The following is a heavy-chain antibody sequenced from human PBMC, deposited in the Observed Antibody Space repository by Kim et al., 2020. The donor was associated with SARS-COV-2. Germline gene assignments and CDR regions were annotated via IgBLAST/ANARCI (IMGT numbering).Heavy chain of an antibody. V-gene: IGHV3-30*04. D-gene: IGHD5-12*01. Sequence: GGSLRLSCAASGFTFSSYAMHWVRQAPGKGLEWVAVISYDGSNKYYADSVKGRFTISRDNSKNTLYLQMNSLRAEDTAVYYCASPAGYKRGVGYWGQGTLVTVSS. CDR1: GFTFSSYA. J-gene: IGHJ4*02. CDR3: ASPAGYKRGVGY. CDR2: ISYDGSNK.